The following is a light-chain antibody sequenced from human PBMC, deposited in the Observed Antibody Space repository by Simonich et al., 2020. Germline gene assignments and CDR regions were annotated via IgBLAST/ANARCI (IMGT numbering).Light chain of an antibody. J-gene: IGLJ2*01. CDR2: DDS. CDR3: QVWDSSSDRVV. Sequence: SYVLTQPPSVSVAPGKTARITCGGNNIGSKSVHWDQQKPGQAPGLVVYDDSDRPSGITERFSGSNSGNTATLTISRVEAGDEADYYCQVWDSSSDRVVFGGGTKLTVL. V-gene: IGLV3-21*03. CDR1: NIGSKS.